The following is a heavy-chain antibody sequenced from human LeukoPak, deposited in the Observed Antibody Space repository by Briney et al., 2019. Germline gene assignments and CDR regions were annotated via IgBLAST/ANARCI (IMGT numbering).Heavy chain of an antibody. V-gene: IGHV1-46*01. CDR2: INPSGGST. J-gene: IGHJ5*02. CDR1: GYTFTSYY. Sequence: EASVKVSCKASGYTFTSYYMHWVRQAPGQGLEWMGIINPSGGSTSYAQKFQGRVTMTRDTSTSTVYMELSSLRSDDTAVYYCARDSKDYDFWSGYYTGFDPWGQGTLVTVSS. CDR3: ARDSKDYDFWSGYYTGFDP. D-gene: IGHD3-3*01.